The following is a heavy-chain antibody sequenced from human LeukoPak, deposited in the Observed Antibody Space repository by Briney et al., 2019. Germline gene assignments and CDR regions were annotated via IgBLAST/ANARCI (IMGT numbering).Heavy chain of an antibody. CDR3: ARGGYYGSGNDFRFDP. CDR2: IYYSGST. Sequence: SETLSLTCTVSGGSISSYYWSWIRQPPGKGLEWIGYIYYSGSTNYKPSLKSRVTISVDTSKNQFSLKLSSVTAADTAVYYCARGGYYGSGNDFRFDPWGQGTLVTVFS. CDR1: GGSISSYY. D-gene: IGHD3-10*01. J-gene: IGHJ5*02. V-gene: IGHV4-59*01.